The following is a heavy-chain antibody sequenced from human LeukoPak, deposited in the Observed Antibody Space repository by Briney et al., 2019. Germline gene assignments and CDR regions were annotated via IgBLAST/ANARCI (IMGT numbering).Heavy chain of an antibody. D-gene: IGHD6-6*01. CDR2: IWYDGSNK. CDR1: GFTFSSYG. CDR3: AREGGVVHFDY. J-gene: IGHJ4*02. Sequence: GRSLRLSCAASGFTFSSYGMHWVRQAPGKGLEWVAVIWYDGSNKYYADSVKGRSTISRDNSKNTLYLQMNSLRAEDTAVYYCAREGGVVHFDYWGQGTLVTVSS. V-gene: IGHV3-33*01.